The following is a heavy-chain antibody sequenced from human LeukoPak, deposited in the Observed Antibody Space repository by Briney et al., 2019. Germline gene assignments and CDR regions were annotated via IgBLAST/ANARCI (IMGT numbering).Heavy chain of an antibody. J-gene: IGHJ3*02. D-gene: IGHD2-2*01. CDR3: ARGLDCGSTSCYGLYAFDI. CDR2: TKQDGSEK. V-gene: IGHV3-7*01. Sequence: GGSLRLSCAASGFTFSYYWMSWVRQAPGKGLEWVANTKQDGSEKYYVDSVKGRFTISRDNAKNSLYLQMNSLRAEDTAVYYCARGLDCGSTSCYGLYAFDIWGQGTMVTVSS. CDR1: GFTFSYYW.